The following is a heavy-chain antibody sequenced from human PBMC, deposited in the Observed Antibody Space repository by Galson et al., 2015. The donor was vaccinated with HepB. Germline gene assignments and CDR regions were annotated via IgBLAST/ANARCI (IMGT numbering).Heavy chain of an antibody. J-gene: IGHJ4*02. V-gene: IGHV3-15*01. CDR3: TTAAYYDILTPGY. D-gene: IGHD3-9*01. Sequence: SLRLSCAASGFTFSNAWMSWVRQAPGKGLEWVGRIKSKTDGGTTDYAAPVKGRFTISRDDSKNTLYLQMNSLKTEDTAVYYCTTAAYYDILTPGYWGQGTLVTVSS. CDR2: IKSKTDGGTT. CDR1: GFTFSNAW.